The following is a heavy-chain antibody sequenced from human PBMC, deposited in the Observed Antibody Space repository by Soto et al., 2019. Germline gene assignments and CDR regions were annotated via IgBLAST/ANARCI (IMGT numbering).Heavy chain of an antibody. CDR2: FYSSGSI. J-gene: IGHJ5*02. Sequence: SETLSLTCFVSGYSITAGGYYWSWIRHHPGKGLEWIGSFYSSGSIIYNPPLRSRVSISGDTSSNQFSMSLTSVTAADTARYYCARMYSSGSGWFHPWGQGTLVTVSS. CDR3: ARMYSSGSGWFHP. CDR1: GYSITAGGYY. D-gene: IGHD6-19*01. V-gene: IGHV4-31*03.